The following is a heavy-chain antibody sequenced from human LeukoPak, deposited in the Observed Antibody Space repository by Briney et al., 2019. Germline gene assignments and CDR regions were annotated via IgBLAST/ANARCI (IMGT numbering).Heavy chain of an antibody. D-gene: IGHD3-3*01. CDR2: INPNSGGT. Sequence: ASVKVSCKASGYTFTSYDINWVRQATGQGLEWMGWINPNSGGTNYAQKFQGRVTMTRDTSISTAYMELSRLRSDDTAVYYCARDITIFGVVENDAFDIWGQGTMVTVFS. CDR3: ARDITIFGVVENDAFDI. J-gene: IGHJ3*02. CDR1: GYTFTSYD. V-gene: IGHV1-2*02.